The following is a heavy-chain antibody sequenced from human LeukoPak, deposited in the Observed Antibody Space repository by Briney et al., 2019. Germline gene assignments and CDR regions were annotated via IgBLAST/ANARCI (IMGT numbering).Heavy chain of an antibody. V-gene: IGHV4-59*08. CDR3: ARTIPDSSGYYYSDY. Sequence: SETLSLTCTVSGGSISSYYWSWIRQPPGKGLEWIGYIYYSGSTNYNPSLKSRVTISVDTSKNQFSLSLSSVTAADMAVYYCARTIPDSSGYYYSDYWGQGALVTVSS. CDR2: IYYSGST. CDR1: GGSISSYY. J-gene: IGHJ4*02. D-gene: IGHD3-22*01.